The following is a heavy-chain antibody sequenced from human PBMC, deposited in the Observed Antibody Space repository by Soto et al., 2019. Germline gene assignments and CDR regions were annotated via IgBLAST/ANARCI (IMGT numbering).Heavy chain of an antibody. D-gene: IGHD3-10*01. CDR1: GFSLSTSGVG. CDR3: AHTHRPWAGTTHWFDP. J-gene: IGHJ5*02. Sequence: QITLKESGPTLVKPTQTLTLTCTFSGFSLSTSGVGVGWIRQPPGKALEWLALIYWDDDKRYSPSLKSRLTITKDASKNQVVLTMTNMDPVDTATYYCAHTHRPWAGTTHWFDPWGQGTLVTVSS. V-gene: IGHV2-5*02. CDR2: IYWDDDK.